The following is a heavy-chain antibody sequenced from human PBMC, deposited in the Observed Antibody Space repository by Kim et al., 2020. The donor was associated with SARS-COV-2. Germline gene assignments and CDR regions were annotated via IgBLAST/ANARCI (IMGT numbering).Heavy chain of an antibody. J-gene: IGHJ4*02. Sequence: GGSLRLSCATSGFTFSGYAMSWVRQAPGKGLEWVSSINYSGGNTYYTDSVKGRFTISRDNSKDTLYLQINSLRAEDTAIYYCVTHYFGSGSYYNAMDYWGQGTLVTVSS. CDR1: GFTFSGYA. D-gene: IGHD3-10*01. CDR2: INYSGGNT. V-gene: IGHV3-23*01. CDR3: VTHYFGSGSYYNAMDY.